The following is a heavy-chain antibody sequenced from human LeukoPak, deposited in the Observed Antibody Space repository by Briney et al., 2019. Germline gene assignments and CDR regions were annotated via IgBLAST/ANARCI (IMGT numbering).Heavy chain of an antibody. CDR3: ARDLVGYYGSGSYPSDY. J-gene: IGHJ4*02. Sequence: GASAKVSCKASGYTFTGYYMHWVRQAPGQGLEWMGWSNPNSGGKNYAQKFQGRVTMTRDTSISTAYMELSRLRSDDTAVYYCARDLVGYYGSGSYPSDYWGQGTLVTVSS. D-gene: IGHD3-10*01. CDR1: GYTFTGYY. CDR2: SNPNSGGK. V-gene: IGHV1-2*02.